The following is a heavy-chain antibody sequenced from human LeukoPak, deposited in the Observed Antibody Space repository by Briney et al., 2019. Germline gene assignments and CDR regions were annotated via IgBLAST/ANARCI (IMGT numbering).Heavy chain of an antibody. J-gene: IGHJ5*02. CDR1: RFSLSSHA. CDR2: ISANGINT. Sequence: GGSLRLSCAASRFSLSSHAMSWVRQAPGKGLEWVSTISANGINTYYADSVKGRFTVSRDNSRNTLYLQMNSLRAEDTAVYYCSKNPYTDGSHWFDLWGQGTLVTVSS. D-gene: IGHD3-16*02. CDR3: SKNPYTDGSHWFDL. V-gene: IGHV3-23*01.